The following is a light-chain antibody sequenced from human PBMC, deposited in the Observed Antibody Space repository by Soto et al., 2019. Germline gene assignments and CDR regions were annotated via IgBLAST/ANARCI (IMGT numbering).Light chain of an antibody. Sequence: QYVLTQPPSVSGAPGQRVTISCTGSNSNIGAGYDVHWYQQLPGTAPKLLIYGNSNRPSGVPDRFSGSKSGTSASLTITGLQAEDEADYYCQSYGDSLSGYVFGTGTKVNVL. CDR3: QSYGDSLSGYV. J-gene: IGLJ1*01. CDR2: GNS. V-gene: IGLV1-40*01. CDR1: NSNIGAGYD.